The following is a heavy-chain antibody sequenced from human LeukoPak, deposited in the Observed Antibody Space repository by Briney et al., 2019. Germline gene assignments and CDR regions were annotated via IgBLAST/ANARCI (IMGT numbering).Heavy chain of an antibody. CDR2: IYHSGST. Sequence: SETLSLTCAVSGGSISSSNWWSWVRQPPGRGLEWIGEIYHSGSTNYNPSLKSRVTISVDKSKNQFSLKLSSVTAADTAVYYCARDEQQLYAFDIWGQGTMVAVSS. CDR3: ARDEQQLYAFDI. D-gene: IGHD6-13*01. CDR1: GGSISSSNW. V-gene: IGHV4-4*02. J-gene: IGHJ3*02.